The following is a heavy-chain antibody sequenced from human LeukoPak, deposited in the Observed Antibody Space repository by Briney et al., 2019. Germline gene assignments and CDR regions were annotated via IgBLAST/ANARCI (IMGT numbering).Heavy chain of an antibody. CDR1: GSTFSSYG. D-gene: IGHD3-22*01. CDR2: IWYDGSNK. Sequence: SGGSLRLSCAASGSTFSSYGMHWVRQAPGKGLEWVAVIWYDGSNKYYADSVKGRFTISRDNSKNTLYLQMNSLRAEDTAVYYCARDGNYYDSSGTAFDIWGQGTMVTVSS. J-gene: IGHJ3*02. CDR3: ARDGNYYDSSGTAFDI. V-gene: IGHV3-33*01.